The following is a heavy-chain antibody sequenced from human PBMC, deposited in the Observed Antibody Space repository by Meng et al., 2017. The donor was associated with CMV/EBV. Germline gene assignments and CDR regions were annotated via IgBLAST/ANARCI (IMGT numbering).Heavy chain of an antibody. CDR3: AREMPIAAAGCIDY. CDR2: IYTSGST. Sequence: VQRAAAGPGLVKPSATLSLPCTVSGGSISSYYWSWIRQPAGKGLEWIGRIYTSGSTNYNSSLKSRVTMSVDTSKNQFSLKLSSVTAADTAVYYCAREMPIAAAGCIDYWGQGTLVTVSS. D-gene: IGHD6-13*01. CDR1: GGSISSYY. V-gene: IGHV4-4*07. J-gene: IGHJ4*02.